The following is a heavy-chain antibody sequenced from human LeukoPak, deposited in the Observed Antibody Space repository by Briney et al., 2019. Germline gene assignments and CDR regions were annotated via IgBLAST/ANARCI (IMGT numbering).Heavy chain of an antibody. D-gene: IGHD3-10*01. CDR3: ARERMYSGSGSTYPYYDY. J-gene: IGHJ4*02. CDR2: INGDGSTT. V-gene: IGHV3-74*01. Sequence: PGGSLRLSCAASGFTFSNYWMHWVRQGPGKGLVWVSRINGDGSTTHYADSVKGRFTISRDNAKNTLYLEMNSLRAEDTAEYFCARERMYSGSGSTYPYYDYWGQGTLVTVSS. CDR1: GFTFSNYW.